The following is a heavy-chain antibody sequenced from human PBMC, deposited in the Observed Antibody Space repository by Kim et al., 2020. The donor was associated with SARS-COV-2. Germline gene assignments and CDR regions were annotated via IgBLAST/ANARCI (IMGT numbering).Heavy chain of an antibody. CDR1: GFNFGTFD. Sequence: GGSLRLSCVASGFNFGTFDKSWVRQAPGKGLKWVSVLKGQDDSTYYAESVKGRFTVSRDSARNTLYLQMNSLRSDDTAIYYCVKGAWLDYWGPGTLVTDS. D-gene: IGHD5-12*01. V-gene: IGHV3-23*01. J-gene: IGHJ4*02. CDR3: VKGAWLDY. CDR2: LKGQDDST.